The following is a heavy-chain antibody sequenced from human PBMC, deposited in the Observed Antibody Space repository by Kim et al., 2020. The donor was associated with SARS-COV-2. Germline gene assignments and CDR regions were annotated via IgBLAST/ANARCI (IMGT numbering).Heavy chain of an antibody. V-gene: IGHV3-23*01. J-gene: IGHJ4*02. Sequence: ADSVKGRFTISRDNSKNALYLRMNSLRAEDTAVYYCAKSIWFGEFDYWGQGTLVTVSS. CDR3: AKSIWFGEFDY. D-gene: IGHD3-10*01.